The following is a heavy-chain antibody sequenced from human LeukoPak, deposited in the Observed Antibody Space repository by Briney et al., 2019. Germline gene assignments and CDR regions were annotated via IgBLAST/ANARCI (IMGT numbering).Heavy chain of an antibody. CDR2: INHSGST. CDR3: ARVFSLDYGSGSYSGYYGMDV. V-gene: IGHV4-34*01. D-gene: IGHD3-10*01. Sequence: SETLSLTCAVYGGSFSGYYWSWIRQPPGKGLEWIGEINHSGSTNYNLSLKSRVTISVDTSKNQFSLKLSSVTAADTAVYYCARVFSLDYGSGSYSGYYGMDVWGQGTTVTVSS. J-gene: IGHJ6*02. CDR1: GGSFSGYY.